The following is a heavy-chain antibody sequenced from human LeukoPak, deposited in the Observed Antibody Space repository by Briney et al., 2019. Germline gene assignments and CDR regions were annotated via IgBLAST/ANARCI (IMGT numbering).Heavy chain of an antibody. CDR1: GGSFSGYY. Sequence: KPSETLSLTCAVYGGSFSGYYWSWIRQPPGKGLEWIGEINHSGSTNYNPSLKSRVTISVDTSKNQFSLKLSSVTAADTAVYYCAKDYQVPTAPFDYWGQGTLVTVSS. V-gene: IGHV4-34*01. D-gene: IGHD2-2*01. CDR2: INHSGST. CDR3: AKDYQVPTAPFDY. J-gene: IGHJ4*02.